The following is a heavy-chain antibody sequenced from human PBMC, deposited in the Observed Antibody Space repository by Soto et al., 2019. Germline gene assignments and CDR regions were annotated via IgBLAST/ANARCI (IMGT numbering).Heavy chain of an antibody. CDR3: ATAPYGGNSAGYYYYYGMDV. V-gene: IGHV1-24*01. CDR2: FDPEDGET. CDR1: GYTLTELS. D-gene: IGHD2-21*02. Sequence: ASVKVSCKVSGYTLTELSMHWVRQAPGKGLEWMGGFDPEDGETIYAQKFQGRVTMTEDTSTDTAYMELSSLRSEDTAVYYCATAPYGGNSAGYYYYYGMDVWGQGTTVTVSS. J-gene: IGHJ6*02.